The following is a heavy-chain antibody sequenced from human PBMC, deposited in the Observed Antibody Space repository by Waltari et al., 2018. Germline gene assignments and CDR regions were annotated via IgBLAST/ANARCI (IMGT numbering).Heavy chain of an antibody. D-gene: IGHD6-6*01. CDR3: AKDRGRSSPFYHYGLDV. CDR1: GLTFDTYA. Sequence: EVQLVESGGGLVQPGRSLRLSCAVSGLTFDTYAMYWVRQAPGKGMVGVSGISWNSGSVGYADSVKGRFIISRDNAKNSRYLQMNSLRAEDTALYYCAKDRGRSSPFYHYGLDVWGQGTTVIVSS. CDR2: ISWNSGSV. V-gene: IGHV3-9*01. J-gene: IGHJ6*02.